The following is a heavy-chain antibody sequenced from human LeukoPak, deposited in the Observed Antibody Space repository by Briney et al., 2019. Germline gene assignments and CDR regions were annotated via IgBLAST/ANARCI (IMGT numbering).Heavy chain of an antibody. V-gene: IGHV3-21*01. Sequence: GGSLRLSCAASGFTFSSYSMNWVRQAPGQGLEWVSSITHSTTYMYYADSVKGRFTISRDNAKTSLYLQMNSLRAEDTAVYYCATASYFYGSGSYGSIWGQGTLVTVSS. CDR3: ATASYFYGSGSYGSI. D-gene: IGHD3-10*01. CDR2: ITHSTTYM. J-gene: IGHJ4*02. CDR1: GFTFSSYS.